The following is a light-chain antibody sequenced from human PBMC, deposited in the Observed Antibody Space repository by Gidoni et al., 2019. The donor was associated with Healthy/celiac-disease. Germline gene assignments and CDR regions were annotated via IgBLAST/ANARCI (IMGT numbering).Light chain of an antibody. Sequence: EIVLTQSPATLSLSPGESATLSCRASQSVSSYLAWYQQKPGQAPRLLIYDASNRATGIPARFSGSGSGTDFTLTISSLEPEDFAVYYCQQRSNWPTFXQXTKVEIK. CDR2: DAS. CDR3: QQRSNWPT. V-gene: IGKV3-11*01. CDR1: QSVSSY. J-gene: IGKJ1*01.